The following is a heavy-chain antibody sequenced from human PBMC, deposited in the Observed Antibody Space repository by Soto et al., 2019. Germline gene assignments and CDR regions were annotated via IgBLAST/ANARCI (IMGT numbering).Heavy chain of an antibody. CDR3: TRDHFTMVRGDTGNYYYYYGMDV. V-gene: IGHV4-34*01. CDR2: INHSGST. Sequence: SETLSLTCAVYGGSFSGYYWSWIRQPPGKGLEWIGEINHSGSTNYNPSLKSRVTISVDTSKNQFSLKLSSVTAAETAVYYCTRDHFTMVRGDTGNYYYYYGMDVWGQGTTVT. CDR1: GGSFSGYY. J-gene: IGHJ6*02. D-gene: IGHD3-10*01.